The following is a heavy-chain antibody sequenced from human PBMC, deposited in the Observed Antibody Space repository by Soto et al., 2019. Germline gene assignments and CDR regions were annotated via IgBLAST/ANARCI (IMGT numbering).Heavy chain of an antibody. D-gene: IGHD3-16*02. CDR2: IHNSGTT. CDR1: GDSISSSFYY. CDR3: ARDRSHYVWAISRTYGMDV. V-gene: IGHV4-31*03. J-gene: IGHJ6*02. Sequence: PSETLSLTCLVSGDSISSSFYYWSWIRQVPGKGPEWIGHIHNSGTTHYNPSLRSRLTISLDTSKNQFSLRLSSVTAADTAVYFCARDRSHYVWAISRTYGMDVWGQGAMVTVSS.